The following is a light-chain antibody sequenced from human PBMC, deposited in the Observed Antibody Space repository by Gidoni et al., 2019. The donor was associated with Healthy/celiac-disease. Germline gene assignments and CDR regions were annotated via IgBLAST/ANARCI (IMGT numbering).Light chain of an antibody. CDR3: SSYTSSSTLV. J-gene: IGLJ2*01. CDR2: DVS. Sequence: QAALTQPASVSGSPGRSITISCTGTSSDVGGYNYVSWYQQHPGKAPKLMIYDVSNRPSEVSNRFAGSKSGNTASLTISGLQAEAEADYYCSSYTSSSTLVFGGGTKLTVL. V-gene: IGLV2-14*01. CDR1: SSDVGGYNY.